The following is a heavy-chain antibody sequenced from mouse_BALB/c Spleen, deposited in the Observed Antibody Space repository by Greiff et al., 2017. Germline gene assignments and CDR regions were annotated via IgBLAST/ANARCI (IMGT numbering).Heavy chain of an antibody. J-gene: IGHJ2*01. CDR1: GFSLTSYG. D-gene: IGHD1-1*01. CDR3: ARDSQFITTVVPFDY. Sequence: VQLVESGPGLVAPSQSLSITCTVSGFSLTSYGVHWVRQPPGKGLEWLGVIWAGGSTNYNSALMSRLSISKDNSKSQVFLKMNSLQTDDTAMYYCARDSQFITTVVPFDYWGQGTTLTVSS. V-gene: IGHV2-9*02. CDR2: IWAGGST.